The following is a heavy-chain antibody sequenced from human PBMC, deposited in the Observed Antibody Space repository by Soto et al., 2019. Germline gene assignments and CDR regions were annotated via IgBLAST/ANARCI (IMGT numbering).Heavy chain of an antibody. CDR3: ARGRYGDY. CDR1: GYTFTTYG. V-gene: IGHV1-18*01. D-gene: IGHD1-1*01. Sequence: QVHLGQSAAEVRKPGASVKVSCKGSGYTFTTYGITWVRQAPGQGLEWMGWISAHNDNTNYAQKVQGRVTVTRDTSTSTAYMELRNLRSDDTAVYYCARGRYGDYWGQGALVTVSS. CDR2: ISAHNDNT. J-gene: IGHJ4*02.